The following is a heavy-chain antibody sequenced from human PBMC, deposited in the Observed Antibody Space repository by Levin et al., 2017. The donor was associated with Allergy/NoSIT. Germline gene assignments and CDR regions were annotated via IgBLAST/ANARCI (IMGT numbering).Heavy chain of an antibody. CDR2: IKEDGSEK. J-gene: IGHJ6*02. CDR1: GFTFNNYW. Sequence: SGGSLRLSCAASGFTFNNYWMTWVRQAPGKGLEWVANIKEDGSEKYYLDSVTGRFTISRDNAKKSLYLQMNSLRAEDTAVYFCARDVLLQPWSRPAYYYGLDVWGPGTTVTVSS. V-gene: IGHV3-7*01. CDR3: ARDVLLQPWSRPAYYYGLDV. D-gene: IGHD5-18*01.